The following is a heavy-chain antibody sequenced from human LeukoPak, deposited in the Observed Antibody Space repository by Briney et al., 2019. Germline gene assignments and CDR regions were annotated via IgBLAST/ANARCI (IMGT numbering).Heavy chain of an antibody. CDR3: ARVFRWNYRSGFDY. CDR2: INWNGGST. Sequence: PGGSLRLSCAASGFTFDDCGMSWVRQAPGKGLEWVSGINWNGGSTGYADSVKGRFTISRDNAKNSLSLQMNSLRAEDTAVYYCARVFRWNYRSGFDYWGQGTLVTVSS. CDR1: GFTFDDCG. D-gene: IGHD1-7*01. J-gene: IGHJ4*02. V-gene: IGHV3-20*04.